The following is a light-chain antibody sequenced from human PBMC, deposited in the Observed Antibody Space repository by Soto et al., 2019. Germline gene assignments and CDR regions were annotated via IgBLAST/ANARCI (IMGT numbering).Light chain of an antibody. J-gene: IGKJ3*01. Sequence: AIRMTQSPSSLSAPTGDRVTITCRASQGISSYLAWYQQKPGKVPKLLIYAASTLQSGVPSRFSGSGSGTDFTLTSGCLQSEDFATYYCQQYYSYPFTSGPGTKVDIK. CDR3: QQYYSYPFT. CDR2: AAS. V-gene: IGKV1-8*01. CDR1: QGISSY.